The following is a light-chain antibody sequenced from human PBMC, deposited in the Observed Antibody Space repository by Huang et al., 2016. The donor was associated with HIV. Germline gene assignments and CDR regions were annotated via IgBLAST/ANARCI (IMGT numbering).Light chain of an antibody. CDR1: QSISSTY. CDR3: QQYGTSPLT. CDR2: GTS. V-gene: IGKV3-20*01. Sequence: EIVLTQSPGTLSLSPGDGATLSCRASQSISSTYIAWYQQKPGQDPRLLIYGTSNRATGIPDRFSGCGTGTYFTLTISRLEPEDSAVYYCQQYGTSPLTFGGGTKVEIK. J-gene: IGKJ4*01.